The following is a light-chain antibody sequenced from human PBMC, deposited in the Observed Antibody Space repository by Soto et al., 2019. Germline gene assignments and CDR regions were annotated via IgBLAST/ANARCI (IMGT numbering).Light chain of an antibody. V-gene: IGKV3-20*01. CDR3: QQYNSYSPET. CDR2: GAT. Sequence: EIVLTQSPGTLSLSPGERATLSCRASQSVSSNYLAWYQQKPGQAPRLLIYGATTRATGIPDRFSGSGSGTDFTLTITRLEPEDFAVYYCQQYNSYSPETFGQGTKVEIK. J-gene: IGKJ1*01. CDR1: QSVSSNY.